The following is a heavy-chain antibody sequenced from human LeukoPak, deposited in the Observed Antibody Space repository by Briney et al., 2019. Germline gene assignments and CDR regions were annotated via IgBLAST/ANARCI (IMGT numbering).Heavy chain of an antibody. Sequence: SETLSLTCTVSGGSISSYYWSWIRQPPGKGLEWIGYIYYSGSTNYNPSLKSRVTISVDTSKNQFSMKLSSVTAADTAVYYCAGLEYSSSPTLDYWGQGTLVTVSS. CDR2: IYYSGST. J-gene: IGHJ4*02. CDR3: AGLEYSSSPTLDY. V-gene: IGHV4-59*01. CDR1: GGSISSYY. D-gene: IGHD6-6*01.